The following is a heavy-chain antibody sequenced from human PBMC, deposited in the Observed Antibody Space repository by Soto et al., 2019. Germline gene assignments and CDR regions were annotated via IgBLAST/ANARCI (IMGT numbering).Heavy chain of an antibody. CDR2: ISANNGNT. V-gene: IGHV1-18*01. J-gene: IGHJ5*02. CDR1: GYTFTSYT. Sequence: QVRLVHSETEVKKPGASVNVSCKASGYTFTSYTISWVRQAPGQGLEWMGWISANNGNTEFAQKFQDRLTMSADTAASTAYMELRTLRPDDTAVYYCARSLPWFDPWGQGTLVAVSS. CDR3: ARSLPWFDP.